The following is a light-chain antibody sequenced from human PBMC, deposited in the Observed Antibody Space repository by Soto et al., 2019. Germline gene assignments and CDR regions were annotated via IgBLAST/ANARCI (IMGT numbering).Light chain of an antibody. CDR3: CSYAGSYTFFV. Sequence: QSALTQPRSVSGSPGQSVTISCTGTSSDIGGYGYVSWYQQHPGKAPKLMIYDVYNRPSGVPDRFSGSKSGNTASLTISGLQPEDEADYYCCSYAGSYTFFVFGTGTKLTVL. V-gene: IGLV2-11*01. CDR2: DVY. CDR1: SSDIGGYGY. J-gene: IGLJ1*01.